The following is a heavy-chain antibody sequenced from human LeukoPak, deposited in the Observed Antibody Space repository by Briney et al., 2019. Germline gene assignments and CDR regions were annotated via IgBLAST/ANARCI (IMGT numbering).Heavy chain of an antibody. J-gene: IGHJ4*02. D-gene: IGHD6-19*01. CDR2: IYYSGST. Sequence: PSETLSLTCTVSGGSISSYYWSWIRQPPGKGLEWIGYIYYSGSTNYNPSLKSRVTISVDTSKNQFSLKLSSVTAADTAVYYCARESIAVAGKIDYWGQGTLVTVSS. CDR3: ARESIAVAGKIDY. CDR1: GGSISSYY. V-gene: IGHV4-59*01.